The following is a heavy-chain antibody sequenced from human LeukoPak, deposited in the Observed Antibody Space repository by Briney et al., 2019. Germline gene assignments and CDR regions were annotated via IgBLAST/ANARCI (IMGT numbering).Heavy chain of an antibody. CDR1: GGSLSGYY. J-gene: IGHJ4*02. CDR3: ARRRWSSSSVIGY. CDR2: INHSGST. Sequence: ASETLSLTCGVNGGSLSGYYWIWIRQTPTQELEWIGEINHSGSTNYNPSLKSRVTNSVDTAKNQFYLSLTSLTAADTAVYYCARRRWSSSSVIGYWGRGTRVTVSP. D-gene: IGHD6-6*01. V-gene: IGHV4-34*01.